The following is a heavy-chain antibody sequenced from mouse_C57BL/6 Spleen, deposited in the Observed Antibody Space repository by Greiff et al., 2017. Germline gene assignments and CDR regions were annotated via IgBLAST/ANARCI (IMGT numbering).Heavy chain of an antibody. J-gene: IGHJ1*03. CDR1: GYTFTSYW. CDR3: SSYYSGSSPWYFDV. Sequence: QVQLQQPGAELVMPGASVKLSCKASGYTFTSYWMHWVKQRPGQGLEWIGEIDPSDSYTNYNQKFKGKSTLTVDTSSSTAYMQLSCLTSEDSAVYYSSSYYSGSSPWYFDVWGTGTTVTVSS. V-gene: IGHV1-69*01. CDR2: IDPSDSYT. D-gene: IGHD1-1*01.